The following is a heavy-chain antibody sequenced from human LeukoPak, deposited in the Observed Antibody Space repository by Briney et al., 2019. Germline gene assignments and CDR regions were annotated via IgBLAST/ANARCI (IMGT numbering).Heavy chain of an antibody. Sequence: PFETLPVTRTVSGASISPFYWNWIRQPPGKGLEWLGYIYYSGSTNYNPSLKGRVTISVDTSMNQFSLKLRSVTAADTAVYYCARDPSTAAGEWYFDLWGRGTL. CDR1: GASISPFY. D-gene: IGHD6-13*01. J-gene: IGHJ2*01. CDR3: ARDPSTAAGEWYFDL. CDR2: IYYSGST. V-gene: IGHV4-59*01.